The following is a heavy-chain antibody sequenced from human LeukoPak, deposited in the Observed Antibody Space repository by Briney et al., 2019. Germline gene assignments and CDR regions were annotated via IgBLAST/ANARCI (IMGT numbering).Heavy chain of an antibody. CDR2: IRYDGSNK. Sequence: GGSLRLSCAASGFTFSSYGMHWVRQAPGKGLEWVVFIRYDGSNKYYADSVKGRFTISRDNSKNTLYLQMNSLRAEDTAVYYCAKAFGVVIFSSGYWGQGTLVTVSS. CDR3: AKAFGVVIFSSGY. J-gene: IGHJ4*02. V-gene: IGHV3-30*02. CDR1: GFTFSSYG. D-gene: IGHD3-3*01.